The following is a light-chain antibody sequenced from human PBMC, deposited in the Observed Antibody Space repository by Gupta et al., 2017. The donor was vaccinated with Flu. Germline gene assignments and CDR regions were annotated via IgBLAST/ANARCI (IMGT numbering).Light chain of an antibody. J-gene: IGLJ3*02. CDR2: VKN. Sequence: SSELTLHPAVSVALGQTVRITCQGDSLRSDYASWYQQKPGQAPVLVIYVKNNRPSGIPDPLSFCSSRNAASSTIIGERVEDGADEDYNSQVSGGSNLNEVFGGGTKLTDL. V-gene: IGLV3-19*01. CDR1: SLRSDY. CDR3: NSQVSGGSNLNEV.